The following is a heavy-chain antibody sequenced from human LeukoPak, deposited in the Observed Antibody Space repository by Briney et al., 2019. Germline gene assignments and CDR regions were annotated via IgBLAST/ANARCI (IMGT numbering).Heavy chain of an antibody. CDR3: ARVRGYYDSSGPRDY. CDR1: GYTINSYG. D-gene: IGHD3-22*01. J-gene: IGHJ4*02. CDR2: VSAYNGNT. Sequence: ASVKVSCKSSGYTINSYGIIWVRQAPGQGLEWMGWVSAYNGNTNYAQKLQGRVTMTTDTSTSTAYMELRSLRSDDTAVYYCARVRGYYDSSGPRDYWGQGTLVTVSS. V-gene: IGHV1-18*01.